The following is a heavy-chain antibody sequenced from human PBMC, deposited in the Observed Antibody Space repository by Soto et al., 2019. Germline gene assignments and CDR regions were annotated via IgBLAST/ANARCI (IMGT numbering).Heavy chain of an antibody. V-gene: IGHV1-18*04. Sequence: ASVKVSCKASGYTFTSYGISWVRQAPGQGLEWMGWVSAYNGNTNYAQKLQGRVTMTTDTSTSTAYMELRSLRSDDTAVYYCARDGDFWSGYPNWFDPWGQGTLVTVSS. J-gene: IGHJ5*02. CDR2: VSAYNGNT. CDR3: ARDGDFWSGYPNWFDP. D-gene: IGHD3-3*01. CDR1: GYTFTSYG.